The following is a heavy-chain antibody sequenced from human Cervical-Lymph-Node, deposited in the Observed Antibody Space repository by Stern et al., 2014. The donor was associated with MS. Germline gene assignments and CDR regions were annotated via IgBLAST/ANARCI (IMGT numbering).Heavy chain of an antibody. D-gene: IGHD6-13*01. V-gene: IGHV3-11*01. CDR3: VRRISTSWLYDY. CDR2: ISTSGETI. Sequence: QVQLVESGGGLVKPGGSLRLSCAASAFTFGDYFMSWIRQAPGKGLEWLSDISTSGETISYADSVKGRFTIFRDNAKNSLYLQMYSLRPEDTAIYYCVRRISTSWLYDYWGLGTLVTVSS. CDR1: AFTFGDYF. J-gene: IGHJ4*02.